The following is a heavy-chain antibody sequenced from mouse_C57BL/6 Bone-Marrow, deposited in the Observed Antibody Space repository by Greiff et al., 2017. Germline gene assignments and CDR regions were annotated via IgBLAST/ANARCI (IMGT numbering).Heavy chain of an antibody. Sequence: QVQLQQPGAELVRPGSSVKLSCKASGYTFTSYWMHWVKQRPIQGLEWIGNIDPSDSETHYTQKFKDKATLTVDKSSSTAYMQISSLTSEDSAVYYCARGGSFDYWGQGTTLTVSS. CDR3: ARGGSFDY. CDR2: IDPSDSET. CDR1: GYTFTSYW. V-gene: IGHV1-52*01. J-gene: IGHJ2*01.